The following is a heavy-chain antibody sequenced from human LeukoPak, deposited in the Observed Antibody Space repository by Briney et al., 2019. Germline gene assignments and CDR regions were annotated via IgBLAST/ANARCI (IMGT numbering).Heavy chain of an antibody. J-gene: IGHJ3*02. D-gene: IGHD3-10*01. V-gene: IGHV1-69*05. CDR3: TMVRGAYDAFDI. Sequence: SVKVSCKASGGTFSSYAISWVRQAPGQGLEWMGRIIPIFGTANYAQKFQGRVTITTDESTSTAYMELSSLRSEDTAVYYCTMVRGAYDAFDIWGEGTMVTVSS. CDR1: GGTFSSYA. CDR2: IIPIFGTA.